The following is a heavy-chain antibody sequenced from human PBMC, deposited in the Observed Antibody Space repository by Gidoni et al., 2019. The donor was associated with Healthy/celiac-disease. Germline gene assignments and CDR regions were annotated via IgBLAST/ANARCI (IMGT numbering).Heavy chain of an antibody. D-gene: IGHD4-17*01. V-gene: IGHV3-53*01. CDR2: IYSGGST. CDR3: ARDNYGDYGDAFDI. Sequence: EVQLVESGGGLIQPGGALRLSCAASGFTVVSNYMSGVRQAQGKGLEWVSVIYSGGSTSYAASVKGRFTISRDNSKNTLYLQMNSLRAEDTAVYYCARDNYGDYGDAFDIWGQGTMVTVSS. J-gene: IGHJ3*02. CDR1: GFTVVSNY.